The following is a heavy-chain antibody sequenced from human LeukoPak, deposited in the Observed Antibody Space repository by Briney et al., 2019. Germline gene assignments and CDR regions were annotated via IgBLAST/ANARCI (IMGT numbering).Heavy chain of an antibody. CDR3: ARGDYYDSSGYSQYFQH. Sequence: GGSLRLSCAASGFTFSNYGMHWVRQAPGKGLEWVSVIWYDGSNKYYADSVKGRFTISRDNSKNTLYLQMNSLRAEDTAVYYCARGDYYDSSGYSQYFQHWGQGTLVTVSS. V-gene: IGHV3-33*01. CDR2: IWYDGSNK. J-gene: IGHJ1*01. CDR1: GFTFSNYG. D-gene: IGHD3-22*01.